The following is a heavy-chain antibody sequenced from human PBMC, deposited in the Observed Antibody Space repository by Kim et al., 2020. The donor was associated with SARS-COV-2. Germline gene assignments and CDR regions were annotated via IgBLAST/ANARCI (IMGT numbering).Heavy chain of an antibody. J-gene: IGHJ4*02. CDR2: IWYDGSNK. D-gene: IGHD6-19*01. CDR3: ARDRLWVYSSGWPLDY. Sequence: GGSLRLSCAASGFTFSSYGMHWVRQAPGKGLEWVAVIWYDGSNKYYADSVKGRFTISRDNSKNTLYLQMNSLRAEDTAVYYCARDRLWVYSSGWPLDYWGQGTLVTVSS. V-gene: IGHV3-33*01. CDR1: GFTFSSYG.